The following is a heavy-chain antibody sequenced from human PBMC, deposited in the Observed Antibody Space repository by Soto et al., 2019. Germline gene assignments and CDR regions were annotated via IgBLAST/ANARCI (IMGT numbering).Heavy chain of an antibody. D-gene: IGHD5-12*01. J-gene: IGHJ6*03. CDR2: ISYDGGNK. CDR1: GFTFSSYG. Sequence: PGGSLRLSCAASGFTFSSYGMHWVRQAPGKGLEWVAVISYDGGNKYYADSVKGRFTISRDNSKNTLYLQMNSLRAEDTAVYYCAKENIGATIGNYYYYMDVWGKGATVTVSS. CDR3: AKENIGATIGNYYYYMDV. V-gene: IGHV3-30*18.